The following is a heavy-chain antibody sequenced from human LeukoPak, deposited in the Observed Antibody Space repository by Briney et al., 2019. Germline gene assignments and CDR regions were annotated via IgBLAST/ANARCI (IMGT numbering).Heavy chain of an antibody. CDR2: IYTSGST. J-gene: IGHJ4*02. CDR1: GGSISRYY. Sequence: SETLSLTRTVSGGSISRYYWSWIRQPAGKGLEWIGSIYTSGSTNYNPSLKSRVSMSVDTSKKQFSLKLSSVTAEETGIYYCARDSDSYGPDFDDGGEGTLVTVS. V-gene: IGHV4-4*07. D-gene: IGHD5-18*01. CDR3: ARDSDSYGPDFDD.